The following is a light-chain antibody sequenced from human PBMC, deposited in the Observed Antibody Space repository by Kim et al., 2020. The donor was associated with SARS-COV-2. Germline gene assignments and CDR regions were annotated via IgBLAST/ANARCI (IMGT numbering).Light chain of an antibody. Sequence: VTFFCSGSTYTVGSNCVSWYHQLPGTAPKLLIFRNNQRPSGVPDRFSGSKSDTSASLAISGLRSEDEADYFCPAWDDSLSSPMFGGGTQLTVL. CDR1: TYTVGSNC. J-gene: IGLJ3*02. CDR3: PAWDDSLSSPM. CDR2: RNN. V-gene: IGLV1-47*01.